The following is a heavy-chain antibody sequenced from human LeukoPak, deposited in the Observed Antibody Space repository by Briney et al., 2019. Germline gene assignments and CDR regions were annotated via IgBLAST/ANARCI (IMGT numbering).Heavy chain of an antibody. CDR1: GFTFSSYG. V-gene: IGHV3-23*01. CDR2: ISGNGDGA. Sequence: GGSLRLSCAASGFTFSSYGMTWVRQAPGKGLEWVSGISGNGDGAHYADSVKGRFTISRDNSKNTLYLQMNSLRAEDTAIYYCAKDVAGVRGVRGGFDYWGQGTLVTVSS. J-gene: IGHJ4*02. CDR3: AKDVAGVRGVRGGFDY. D-gene: IGHD3-10*01.